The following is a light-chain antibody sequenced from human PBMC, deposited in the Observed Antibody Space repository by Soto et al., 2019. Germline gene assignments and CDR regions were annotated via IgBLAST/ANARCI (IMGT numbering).Light chain of an antibody. V-gene: IGKV1-12*01. J-gene: IGKJ5*01. CDR2: AAS. CDR3: QQASSFPPS. Sequence: SSVSASVGYRLTISCRASQDISSWLAWYQQKPGKAPKIMIYAASSLQGGVPSRFSGSGSGTEFTLTISSLQPEDFATYYCQQASSFPPSFGQGTRLEIK. CDR1: QDISSW.